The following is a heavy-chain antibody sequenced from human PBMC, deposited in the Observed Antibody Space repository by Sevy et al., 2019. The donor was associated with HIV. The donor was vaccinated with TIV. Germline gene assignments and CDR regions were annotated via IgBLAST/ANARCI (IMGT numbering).Heavy chain of an antibody. D-gene: IGHD3-3*01. CDR2: IRYDESEQ. CDR1: GFTFSTYD. J-gene: IGHJ4*02. Sequence: GGSLRLTCAASGFTFSTYDMHWVRQAPGKGLEWVAFIRYDESEQYCADSVKGRCTISRDNSKSTLYLRLRSLRDEDTAVYYCAKDPRPSHRITTFGGVDYFEYWGQGTLVTVSS. V-gene: IGHV3-30*02. CDR3: AKDPRPSHRITTFGGVDYFEY.